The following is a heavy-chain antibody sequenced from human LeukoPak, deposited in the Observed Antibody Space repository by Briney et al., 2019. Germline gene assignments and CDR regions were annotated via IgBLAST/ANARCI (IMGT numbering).Heavy chain of an antibody. J-gene: IGHJ4*02. V-gene: IGHV4-34*01. CDR3: ARGVPATN. CDR2: INHSGST. Sequence: KSSETLSLTCAVYGGSFSGYYWSWIRQPPGKGLEWIGEINHSGSTNYNPSLKSRVTISVDTSKNQFSLKLSSVTAADTAVYYCARGVPATNWGQGTLVTVSS. D-gene: IGHD2-2*01. CDR1: GGSFSGYY.